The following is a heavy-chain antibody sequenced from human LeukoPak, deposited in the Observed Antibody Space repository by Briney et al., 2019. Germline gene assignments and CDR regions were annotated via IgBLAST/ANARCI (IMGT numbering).Heavy chain of an antibody. CDR1: GYTFTSYG. V-gene: IGHV1-18*01. CDR2: ISAYNGNT. Sequence: VASVKVSCKASGYTFTSYGISWVRQAPGQGLEWMGWISAYNGNTNYAQKLQGRVTMTTDTSTSTAYMELRSLRSDDTAVYYCARPGRDYGGDYYFDYWGQGTLVTVSS. D-gene: IGHD4-23*01. CDR3: ARPGRDYGGDYYFDY. J-gene: IGHJ4*02.